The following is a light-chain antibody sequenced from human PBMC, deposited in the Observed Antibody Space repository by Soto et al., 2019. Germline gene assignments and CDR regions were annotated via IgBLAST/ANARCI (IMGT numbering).Light chain of an antibody. V-gene: IGKV1-27*01. CDR3: QNYNRAPWT. Sequence: DIQMTQSPSSLSASVGDRVTITCRASEDISNYLAWYQQKPGKVPKLLIYGASTLQSGVPSRFSGSGSGTDFTLTISSLQTGDVAPYYCQNYNRAPWTFGQGTKVESK. CDR2: GAS. CDR1: EDISNY. J-gene: IGKJ1*01.